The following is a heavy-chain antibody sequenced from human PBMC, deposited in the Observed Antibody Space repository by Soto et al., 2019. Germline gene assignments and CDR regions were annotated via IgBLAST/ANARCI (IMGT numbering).Heavy chain of an antibody. CDR2: IFYSGST. J-gene: IGHJ2*01. CDR3: ARGNYYGSGRYWYFDL. D-gene: IGHD3-10*01. Sequence: QVQLQESGPGLVKPSETLSLTCTVSGGSISTYYWSWIRQPPGKGLEWIGYIFYSGSTKYNPSLTSRVSISVDTSNNQFSLNLNSVTAADTAVYYCARGNYYGSGRYWYFDLWGRSTLVTVSS. CDR1: GGSISTYY. V-gene: IGHV4-59*08.